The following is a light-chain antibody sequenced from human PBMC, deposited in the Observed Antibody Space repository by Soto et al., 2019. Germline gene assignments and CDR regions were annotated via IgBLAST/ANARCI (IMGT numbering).Light chain of an antibody. CDR1: GSDVGGYNY. CDR2: DVS. J-gene: IGLJ2*01. Sequence: QSVLTQPRSVSGSPGQSVTISCTGTGSDVGGYNYVSWYQQHPGKAPKLIIYDVSTRPSGVPDRFSGSKSGNTASLTISGLQTEDEADYYCCSYAGTYSVVFGGGTKLTVL. CDR3: CSYAGTYSVV. V-gene: IGLV2-11*01.